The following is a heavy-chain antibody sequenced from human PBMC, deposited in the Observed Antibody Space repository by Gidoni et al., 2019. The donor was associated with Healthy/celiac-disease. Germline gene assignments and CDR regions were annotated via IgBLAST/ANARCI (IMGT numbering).Heavy chain of an antibody. CDR2: VDPEDGET. CDR1: GYTFTDYY. V-gene: IGHV1-69-2*01. D-gene: IGHD3-10*01. Sequence: EVQLVQSGAEVKKPGATVKIPCKVSGYTFTDYYMHWVQQAPGKGLEWMGLVDPEDGETIYEEKFQGRVTITADTSTDTAYMELSSLRSEDTAVYYWATGPIDYYGSGITGFDPWGQGTLVTVSS. J-gene: IGHJ5*02. CDR3: ATGPIDYYGSGITGFDP.